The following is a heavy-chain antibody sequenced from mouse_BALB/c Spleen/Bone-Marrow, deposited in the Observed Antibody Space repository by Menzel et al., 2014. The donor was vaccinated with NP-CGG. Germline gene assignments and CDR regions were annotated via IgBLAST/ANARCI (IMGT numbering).Heavy chain of an antibody. D-gene: IGHD2-4*01. CDR2: IDPSDSET. CDR1: GYTFTSYW. CDR3: ARSAMITPFAY. Sequence: VQLQQSGAELVRPGASVKLSCKASGYTFTSYWMNWVKQRPGQGLEWIGMIDPSDSETHYNQIFKDKATLTVDKSSSTAYMQLSSLTSEDSAVYYCARSAMITPFAYWGQGTPVTVSA. J-gene: IGHJ3*01. V-gene: IGHV1-61*01.